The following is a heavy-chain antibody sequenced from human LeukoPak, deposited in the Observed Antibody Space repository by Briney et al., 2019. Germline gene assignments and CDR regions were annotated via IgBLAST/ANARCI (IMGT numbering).Heavy chain of an antibody. CDR2: IHYSGST. J-gene: IGHJ6*03. CDR1: GGSIRSYY. CDR3: ARVEEGYGSGRRENYYYYYMDV. D-gene: IGHD3-10*01. V-gene: IGHV4-59*01. Sequence: SETPSLTCTVSGGSIRSYYWSWIRQPPGKGLEWIGYIHYSGSTNYKPSLKSRVTISVDTSKNQFSLKLSSVTAADTAVYYCARVEEGYGSGRRENYYYYYMDVWGKGTTLTISS.